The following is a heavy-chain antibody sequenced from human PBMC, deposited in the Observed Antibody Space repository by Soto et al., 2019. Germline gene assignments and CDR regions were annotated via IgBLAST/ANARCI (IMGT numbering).Heavy chain of an antibody. J-gene: IGHJ4*02. D-gene: IGHD5-12*01. Sequence: SETWSLNCAVSGGSISRGGYYWSWIRQPPGKGLEWIGSIYYSGSTNYNPSPKSQVTISVDTAKNQFSLKLSSVTDAVTAVYYCVRSRYSGYDSLDYWDQGTLVTVSS. V-gene: IGHV4-61*08. CDR2: IYYSGST. CDR1: GGSISRGGYY. CDR3: VRSRYSGYDSLDY.